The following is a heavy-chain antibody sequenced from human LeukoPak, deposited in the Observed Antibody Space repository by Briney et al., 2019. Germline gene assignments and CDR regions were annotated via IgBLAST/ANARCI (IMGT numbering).Heavy chain of an antibody. V-gene: IGHV1-2*02. Sequence: GASVKVSCKASGYTFTSYYMHWVRQAPGQGLEWMGWINPNSGGTNYAQKFQGRVTMTRDTSISTAYMELSRLRSDDTAVYYCARSLYDFGAKYYFDYWGQGTLVTVSS. D-gene: IGHD5/OR15-5a*01. J-gene: IGHJ4*02. CDR3: ARSLYDFGAKYYFDY. CDR2: INPNSGGT. CDR1: GYTFTSYY.